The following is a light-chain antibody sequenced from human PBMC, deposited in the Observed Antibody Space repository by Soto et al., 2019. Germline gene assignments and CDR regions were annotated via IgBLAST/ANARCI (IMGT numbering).Light chain of an antibody. CDR2: EGS. V-gene: IGLV2-23*01. CDR1: SSDVGSYNL. J-gene: IGLJ3*02. CDR3: CSYAGSRV. Sequence: QSVLTQPASVSGSPGQSITIPCTGTSSDVGSYNLVSWYQQHPGKAPKLMIYEGSKRPSGVSNRFSGSKSGNTASLTISGLQAEDEADYYCCSYAGSRVFGGGTQLTVL.